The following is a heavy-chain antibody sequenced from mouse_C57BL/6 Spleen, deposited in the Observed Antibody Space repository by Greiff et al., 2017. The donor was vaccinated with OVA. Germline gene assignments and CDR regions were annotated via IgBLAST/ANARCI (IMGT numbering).Heavy chain of an antibody. J-gene: IGHJ2*01. CDR1: GYAFSSYW. D-gene: IGHD2-12*01. V-gene: IGHV1-80*01. CDR2: IYPGDGDT. CDR3: ARSVYAEDALFDY. Sequence: QVHVKQSGAELVKPGASVKISCKASGYAFSSYWMNWVKQRPGKGLEWIGQIYPGDGDTNYNGKFKGKATLTADKSSSTAYMQLSSLTSEDSAVYLCARSVYAEDALFDYWGQGTTLTVSS.